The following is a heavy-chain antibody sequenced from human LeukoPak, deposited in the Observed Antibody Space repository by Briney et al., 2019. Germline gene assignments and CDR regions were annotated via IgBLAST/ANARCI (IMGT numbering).Heavy chain of an antibody. Sequence: GGSLSLSCAASGFTFSFYNMNWVRQAPGKGLEWVSYISRPGNTVYYADSVRGRFAISRDNAKNSLYLQMSSLRDEDTAVYYCAREQGRGSTWYPEYFQPWGQGTLVIVSS. V-gene: IGHV3-48*02. CDR3: AREQGRGSTWYPEYFQP. CDR1: GFTFSFYN. D-gene: IGHD6-13*01. J-gene: IGHJ1*01. CDR2: ISRPGNTV.